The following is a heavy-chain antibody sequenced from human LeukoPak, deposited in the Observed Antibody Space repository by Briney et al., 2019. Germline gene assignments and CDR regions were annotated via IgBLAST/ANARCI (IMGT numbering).Heavy chain of an antibody. CDR2: INPNSGGT. J-gene: IGHJ4*02. CDR1: GYTFTGYY. V-gene: IGHV1-2*06. D-gene: IGHD2-2*01. Sequence: ASVKVSCKASGYTFTGYYMHWVRQAPGQGLEWMGRINPNSGGTNYAQKFQGRVTMTRDTSISPAYMELSRLRSDDTAVYYCASWDIVVVPAATFDYWGQGTLVTVSS. CDR3: ASWDIVVVPAATFDY.